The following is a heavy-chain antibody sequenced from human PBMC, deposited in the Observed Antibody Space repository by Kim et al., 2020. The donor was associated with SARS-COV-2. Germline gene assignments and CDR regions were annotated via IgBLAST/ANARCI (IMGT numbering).Heavy chain of an antibody. D-gene: IGHD1-1*01. CDR3: ARNNRPGTAVVYV. Sequence: GGSLRLSCEAFGLTFSPFAVHWVRLAPGKGLEWVSGIRSDKPQRYYADSVKDRFTISRDNSQNTLYLQMNSLRPEDTAIYHCARNNRPGTAVVYVRG. CDR1: GLTFSPFA. CDR2: IRSDKPQR. V-gene: IGHV3-30*02. J-gene: IGHJ6*02.